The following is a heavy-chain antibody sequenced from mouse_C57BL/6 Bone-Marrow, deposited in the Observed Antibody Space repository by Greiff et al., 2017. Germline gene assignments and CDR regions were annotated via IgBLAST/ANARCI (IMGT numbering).Heavy chain of an antibody. CDR3: AVYYYGSSHWYFDV. J-gene: IGHJ1*03. V-gene: IGHV1-18*01. Sequence: VQLKQSGPELVKPGASVKIPCKASGYTFTGYNMDWVKQSHGKSLEWIGDINPNNGGTNYNQKFKGKATLTVDKSSSTAYMQLRSLTSEATAVYYCAVYYYGSSHWYFDVWGTGTTVTVSS. CDR1: GYTFTGYN. CDR2: INPNNGGT. D-gene: IGHD1-1*01.